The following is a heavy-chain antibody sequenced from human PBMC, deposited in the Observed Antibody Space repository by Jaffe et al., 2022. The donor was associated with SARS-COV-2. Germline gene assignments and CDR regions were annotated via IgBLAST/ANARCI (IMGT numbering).Heavy chain of an antibody. CDR1: GGSISSGSYY. Sequence: QVQLQESGPGLVKPSQTLSLTCTVSGGSISSGSYYWSWIRQPAGKGLEWIGRIYTSGSTNYNPSLKSRVTISVDTSKNQFSLKLSSVTAADTAVYYCARSLLEQWLADPYHFDYWGQGTLVTVSS. J-gene: IGHJ4*02. D-gene: IGHD6-19*01. CDR2: IYTSGST. CDR3: ARSLLEQWLADPYHFDY. V-gene: IGHV4-61*02.